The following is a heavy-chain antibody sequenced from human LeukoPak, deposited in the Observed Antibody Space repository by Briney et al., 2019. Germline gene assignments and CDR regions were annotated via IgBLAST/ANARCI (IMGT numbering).Heavy chain of an antibody. V-gene: IGHV4-30-4*01. CDR1: GGSISSGDRY. CDR3: ARDSYSYGYGGFDY. Sequence: SQTLSLTCTVSGGSISSGDRYWGWIRQSPGKGLEWIGYIYSTGNTYYNPSLKSRVIISVDTSKNQFSLELNSVTAADTAVYYCARDSYSYGYGGFDYWGQGILVTVSS. J-gene: IGHJ4*02. CDR2: IYSTGNT. D-gene: IGHD5-18*01.